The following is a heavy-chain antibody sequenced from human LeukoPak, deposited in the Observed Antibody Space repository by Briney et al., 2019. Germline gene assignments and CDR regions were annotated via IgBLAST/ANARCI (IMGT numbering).Heavy chain of an antibody. CDR2: IYYSGST. D-gene: IGHD3-22*01. CDR1: GGSISSHY. CDR3: ARGSGYWPFDY. J-gene: IGHJ4*02. V-gene: IGHV4-59*11. Sequence: SETLSLTCTVSGGSISSHYWSWIRQPPGKGPEWIGYIYYSGSTNYNPSLKSRVTISVDTSKNQFSLKLSSVTAADTAVYYCARGSGYWPFDYWGQGTLVTVSS.